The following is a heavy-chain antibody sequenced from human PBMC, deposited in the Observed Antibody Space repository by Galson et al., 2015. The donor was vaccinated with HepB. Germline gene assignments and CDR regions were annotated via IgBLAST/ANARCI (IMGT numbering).Heavy chain of an antibody. CDR2: IGNSGDFT. CDR3: ARGVISPDC. V-gene: IGHV3-23*01. D-gene: IGHD2/OR15-2a*01. J-gene: IGHJ4*02. Sequence: SLRLSCATSGFTFSNYGMTWVRQAPGEGLGWVSGIGNSGDFTSYADSVKGRFTISRDDSKNTLYLQMNSLRVEDTAVYYCARGVISPDCWGQGTLVTVSS. CDR1: GFTFSNYG.